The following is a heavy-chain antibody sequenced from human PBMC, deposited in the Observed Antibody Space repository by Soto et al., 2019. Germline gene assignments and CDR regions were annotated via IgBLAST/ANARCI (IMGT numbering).Heavy chain of an antibody. Sequence: QLQLQESGPGLVKPSETLSLTCSVSDDSINSDKYYWGWIRQPPGKGLEWIGSIYYRGNAYYNPSPQTRVTISLDKSKGQFSLKLTPVTAADSAVYFCARLEGLATISYYFDFWGPGALVTVSS. J-gene: IGHJ4*02. V-gene: IGHV4-39*01. CDR1: DDSINSDKYY. D-gene: IGHD3-9*01. CDR2: IYYRGNA. CDR3: ARLEGLATISYYFDF.